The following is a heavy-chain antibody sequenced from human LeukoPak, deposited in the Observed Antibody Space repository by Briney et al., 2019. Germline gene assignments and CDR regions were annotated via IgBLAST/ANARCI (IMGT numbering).Heavy chain of an antibody. Sequence: PGGSLRLSCAASGFTFSSYAMSWVRQAPGKGLEWVSSISGGSDSTFYADSVKGRFTISRDNSKNTLYLQMNSLRAEDTTVYYCANFGTAMTYFDYWAREPCSPSPQ. CDR3: ANFGTAMTYFDY. CDR2: ISGGSDST. J-gene: IGHJ4*02. V-gene: IGHV3-23*01. CDR1: GFTFSSYA. D-gene: IGHD2-21*02.